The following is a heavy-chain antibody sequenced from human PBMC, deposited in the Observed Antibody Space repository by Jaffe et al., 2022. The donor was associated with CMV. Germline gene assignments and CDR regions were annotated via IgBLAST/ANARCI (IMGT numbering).Heavy chain of an antibody. Sequence: VQLVESGGALVQPGGSLRLSCAASGFTFSSYEMNWVRQAPGKGLEWISYISSRSSSGPSIFYADSVKGRFTISRDNAENSLYLQMNSLRAEDTAVYYCARTSAHSDYVWGRNRLYPNYFDYWGQGTLVTVSS. CDR2: ISSRSSSGPSI. J-gene: IGHJ4*02. V-gene: IGHV3-48*03. CDR1: GFTFSSYE. D-gene: IGHD3-16*01. CDR3: ARTSAHSDYVWGRNRLYPNYFDY.